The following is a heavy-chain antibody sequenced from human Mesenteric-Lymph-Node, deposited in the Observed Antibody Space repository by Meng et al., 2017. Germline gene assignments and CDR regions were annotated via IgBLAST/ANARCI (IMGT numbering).Heavy chain of an antibody. D-gene: IGHD2/OR15-2a*01. V-gene: IGHV3-11*04. CDR3: ARDHGFLNWFDP. CDR1: GFTFSDYY. Sequence: GESLKISCAASGFTFSDYYMTWIRQPPGQGLEWIASISPTGGSLYYADSVKGRFSISRDNAKISLSLQMTSLRVEDTAVYYCARDHGFLNWFDPWGQGTLVTVSS. J-gene: IGHJ5*02. CDR2: ISPTGGSL.